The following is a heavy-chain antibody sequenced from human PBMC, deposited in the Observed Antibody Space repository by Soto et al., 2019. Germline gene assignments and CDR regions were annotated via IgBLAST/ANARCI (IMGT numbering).Heavy chain of an antibody. V-gene: IGHV1-69*13. CDR3: AKDRRADWESYYYYAMDV. CDR1: GGTFSSFT. J-gene: IGHJ6*02. CDR2: IIPIYGTA. Sequence: GASVKVSCKASGGTFSSFTISWVRQAPGQGLEWMGGIIPIYGTANYAQKFRDRVTITADASTRTAYMELSSLRSEDTAVYYCAKDRRADWESYYYYAMDVWGQGTTVTVSS. D-gene: IGHD1-26*01.